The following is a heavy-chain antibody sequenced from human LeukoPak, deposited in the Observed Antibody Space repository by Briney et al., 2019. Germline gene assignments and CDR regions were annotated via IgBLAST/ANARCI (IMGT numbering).Heavy chain of an antibody. CDR3: ARYESQYDILGHFQH. V-gene: IGHV3-64*01. Sequence: GGSLRLSFAASGFIFSSYAMHWVRQSPGKGLEYVSGITSNGGSTYYANSVRGRFTISRDNSKNTLYLQMGRLSTEDMAVYYCARYESQYDILGHFQHWGQGTLVTVSS. J-gene: IGHJ1*01. D-gene: IGHD3-9*01. CDR2: ITSNGGST. CDR1: GFIFSSYA.